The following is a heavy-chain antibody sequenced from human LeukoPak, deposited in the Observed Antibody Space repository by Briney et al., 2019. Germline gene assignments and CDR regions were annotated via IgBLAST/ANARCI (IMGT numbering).Heavy chain of an antibody. V-gene: IGHV3-53*04. D-gene: IGHD6-19*01. Sequence: GGSLRPSCAASGFTVSSNYMSWVRQAPGKGLEWVSVIYSGSSSTYYTDSVKGRFTISRHNSKNTLYLQMNSLRAEDTAVYYCARVGSGWYDFDSWGQGTLVTVSS. J-gene: IGHJ4*02. CDR2: IYSGSSST. CDR3: ARVGSGWYDFDS. CDR1: GFTVSSNY.